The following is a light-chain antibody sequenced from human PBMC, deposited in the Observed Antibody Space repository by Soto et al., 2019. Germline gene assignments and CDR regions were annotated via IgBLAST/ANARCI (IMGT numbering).Light chain of an antibody. V-gene: IGLV2-18*01. CDR3: SLSSSNGSLI. CDR1: TTDIDNYDS. CDR2: DVN. Sequence: QAVLTQPPSVSGSPGQSVTISCTATTTDIDNYDSVSWYQQAPGTAPKLIIYDVNNRPSGAPDRFSGSTSGNTASLTISGLQAEDPTDYFRSLSSSNGSLIFGPGTQVTVL. J-gene: IGLJ1*01.